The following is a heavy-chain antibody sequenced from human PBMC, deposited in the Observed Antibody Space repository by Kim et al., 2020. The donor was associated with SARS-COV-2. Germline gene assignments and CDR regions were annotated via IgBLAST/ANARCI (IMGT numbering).Heavy chain of an antibody. D-gene: IGHD4-4*01. J-gene: IGHJ6*02. CDR3: ARDRSNYGPYSEGDGMDV. Sequence: SETLSLTCTVSGGSISSYYWSWIRQPPGKGLEWIGYIYYSGSTNYNPSLKSRVTISVDTSKNQFSLKLSSVTAADTAVYYCARDRSNYGPYSEGDGMDVWGQGTTVTVSS. CDR2: IYYSGST. V-gene: IGHV4-59*13. CDR1: GGSISSYY.